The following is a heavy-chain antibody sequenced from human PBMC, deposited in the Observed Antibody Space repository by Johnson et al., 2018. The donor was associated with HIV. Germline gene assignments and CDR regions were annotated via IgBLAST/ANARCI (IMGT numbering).Heavy chain of an antibody. CDR2: ISWDGGSS. Sequence: KGLEWVSLISWDGGSSYYADSVQGRFTISRDNSKKSLYLQMNSLRAEDTALYYCAKDSDTYYYGSADGAFDIWGQGTMVTVSS. V-gene: IGHV3-43D*03. CDR3: AKDSDTYYYGSADGAFDI. J-gene: IGHJ3*02. D-gene: IGHD3-10*01.